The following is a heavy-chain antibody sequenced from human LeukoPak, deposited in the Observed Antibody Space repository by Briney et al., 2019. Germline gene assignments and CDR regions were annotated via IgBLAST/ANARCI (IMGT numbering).Heavy chain of an antibody. CDR3: ARDEELEWLFGMDV. CDR1: GYTFTSYG. CDR2: ISAYNGNT. J-gene: IGHJ6*02. V-gene: IGHV1-18*01. D-gene: IGHD3-3*01. Sequence: ASVKVSCKASGYTFTSYGITWVRQAPGQGLERKGWISAYNGNTNYAQKLQGRVTMTTDTSTSTAYMELRSLRSDDTAVYYCARDEELEWLFGMDVWGQGTTVTVSS.